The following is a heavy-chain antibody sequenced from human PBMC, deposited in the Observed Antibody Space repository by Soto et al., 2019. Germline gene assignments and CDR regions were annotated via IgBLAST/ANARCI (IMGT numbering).Heavy chain of an antibody. V-gene: IGHV1-18*01. Sequence: QVQLVQSGPEVKKPGASVKVSCKASGYTFTSYGISWVRQAPGQGLEWMGWISAYNGHTNYAQKFQGRVTMTTDTSTSTACMELRILRSDDTAGYDGAKGRRGSRTSIGDYWGQGALVTVSS. D-gene: IGHD2-2*01. CDR2: ISAYNGHT. J-gene: IGHJ4*02. CDR1: GYTFTSYG. CDR3: AKGRRGSRTSIGDY.